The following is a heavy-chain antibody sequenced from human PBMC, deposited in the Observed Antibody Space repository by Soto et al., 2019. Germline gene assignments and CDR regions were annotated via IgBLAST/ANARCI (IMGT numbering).Heavy chain of an antibody. CDR2: INHSGSS. CDR3: ASLGDILTGSKYYDYMDV. CDR1: GGSFSGYY. V-gene: IGHV4-34*01. Sequence: QVQLQQWGAGLLKPSETLSLTCAVYGGSFSGYYWSWIRQPPGKGLEWIGEINHSGSSNYNPSLKSRVTISVDTSKNQFSLKLSSVTAADTAVYYCASLGDILTGSKYYDYMDVWGKGTTVTVSS. D-gene: IGHD3-9*01. J-gene: IGHJ6*03.